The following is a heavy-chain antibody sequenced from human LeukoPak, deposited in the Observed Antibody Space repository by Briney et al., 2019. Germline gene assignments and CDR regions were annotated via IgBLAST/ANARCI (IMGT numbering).Heavy chain of an antibody. J-gene: IGHJ4*02. CDR3: AREGVEMATKIPHFDY. CDR1: GGSIRSYY. V-gene: IGHV4-59*01. CDR2: IYYSGSA. D-gene: IGHD5-24*01. Sequence: SETLSLTCTVSGGSIRSYYWSWIRQPPGKGLEWIGYIYYSGSANYNPSLKSRVTISVDTSKKQFSLKLSSVTAADTAVYYCAREGVEMATKIPHFDYWGQGTLVTVSS.